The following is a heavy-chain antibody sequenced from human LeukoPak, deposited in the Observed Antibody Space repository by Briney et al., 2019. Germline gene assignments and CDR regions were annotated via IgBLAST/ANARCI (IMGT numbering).Heavy chain of an antibody. CDR3: ARHYDSSALDY. V-gene: IGHV5-51*01. CDR1: GSIFTSYW. CDR2: IYPGDSDT. Sequence: GASLQISGQGSGSIFTSYWIGWGRQLPGKGVEWMGIIYPGDSDTRYSPSFQGQVTISADKSISTAYLQWSSLKASDTAMYYCARHYDSSALDYWGQGTLVTVSS. J-gene: IGHJ4*02. D-gene: IGHD3-22*01.